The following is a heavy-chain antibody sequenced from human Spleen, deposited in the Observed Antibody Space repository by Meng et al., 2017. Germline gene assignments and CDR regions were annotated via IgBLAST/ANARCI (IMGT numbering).Heavy chain of an antibody. CDR2: IKQDGSEK. CDR3: ARDFESSGSIHYYYYYGMDV. V-gene: IGHV3-7*01. J-gene: IGHJ6*02. D-gene: IGHD3-22*01. Sequence: GESLKISCAASGFTVSSNEMSWVRQAPGKGLEWVANIKQDGSEKYYVDSVKGRFTISRDNAKNSLYLQMNSLRAEDTAVYYCARDFESSGSIHYYYYYGMDVWGQGTTVTVSS. CDR1: GFTVSSNE.